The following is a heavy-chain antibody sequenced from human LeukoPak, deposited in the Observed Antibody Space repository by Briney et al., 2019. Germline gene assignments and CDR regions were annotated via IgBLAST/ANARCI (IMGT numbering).Heavy chain of an antibody. CDR2: INHSGST. CDR3: ARSSLVRGAPPGYFDL. V-gene: IGHV4-34*01. J-gene: IGHJ2*01. CDR1: GGSFSGYY. Sequence: PSETLSLTCAVYGGSFSGYYWSWIRQPPGKGLEWIGEINHSGSTNYNPSLKSRVTISVDTSKNQFSLKLSSVTAADTAVYYCARSSLVRGAPPGYFDLWGRGTLVTVSS. D-gene: IGHD3-10*01.